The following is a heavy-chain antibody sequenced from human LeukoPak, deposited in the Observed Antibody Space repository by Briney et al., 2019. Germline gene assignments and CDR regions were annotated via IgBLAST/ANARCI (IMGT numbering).Heavy chain of an antibody. CDR3: ARDRPGIAAAGV. CDR1: GFTVSSNY. V-gene: IGHV3-53*01. D-gene: IGHD6-25*01. CDR2: IYSGGRT. Sequence: GGSLRLSCAASGFTVSSNYMSWVRQAPGKGLEWVSVIYSGGRTYYADSVKGRFTISRDNSKNTLYLQMNSLRAEDTAVYYCARDRPGIAAAGVWGQGTLVTVSS. J-gene: IGHJ4*02.